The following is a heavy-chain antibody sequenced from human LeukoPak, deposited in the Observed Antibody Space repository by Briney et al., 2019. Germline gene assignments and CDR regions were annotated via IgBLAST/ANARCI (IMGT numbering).Heavy chain of an antibody. V-gene: IGHV3-23*01. CDR1: GFTFSSYA. D-gene: IGHD3-22*01. J-gene: IGHJ4*02. CDR3: AKEGGGAYYYDSSGYYPYYFDY. CDR2: ISGSGGST. Sequence: GGSLRLSCAASGFTFSSYAMSWVRQAPGKGLEWVSAISGSGGSTYYADSVKGRFTISRDNSKNTLYLQMNSLRAEDTAVYYCAKEGGGAYYYDSSGYYPYYFDYWGQGTLVTVSS.